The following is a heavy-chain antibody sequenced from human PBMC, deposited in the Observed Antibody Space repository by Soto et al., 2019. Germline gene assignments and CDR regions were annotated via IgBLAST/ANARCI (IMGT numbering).Heavy chain of an antibody. CDR3: ARVPDR. Sequence: TETLSLTCTVSGGSISSSSYYWGWIRQPPGKGLEWIGSIYHSGSTYYNPSLKSRVTISVDRSKNQFSLKLSSVTAADTAVYYCARVPDRWGQGTLVTVSS. CDR2: IYHSGST. D-gene: IGHD2-2*01. V-gene: IGHV4-39*07. CDR1: GGSISSSSYY. J-gene: IGHJ5*02.